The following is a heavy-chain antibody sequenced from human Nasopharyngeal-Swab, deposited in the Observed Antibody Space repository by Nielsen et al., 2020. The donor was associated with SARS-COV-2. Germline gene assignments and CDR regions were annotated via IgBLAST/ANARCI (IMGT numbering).Heavy chain of an antibody. V-gene: IGHV3-48*04. CDR1: GFTFSRYS. CDR3: ARDPDYDFWSGYSKSFDY. J-gene: IGHJ4*02. Sequence: GESLKISCAASGFTFSRYSMNWVRQAPGKGLEWVSNISSSSSTIYYADSVKGRFTISRDNAKNSLYLQMNSLRAEDTAVYYCARDPDYDFWSGYSKSFDYWGQGTLVTVSS. CDR2: ISSSSSTI. D-gene: IGHD3-3*01.